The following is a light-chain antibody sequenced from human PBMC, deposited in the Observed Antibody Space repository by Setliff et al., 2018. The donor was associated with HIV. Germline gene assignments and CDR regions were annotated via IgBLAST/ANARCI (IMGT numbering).Light chain of an antibody. CDR2: DVS. CDR3: CSYAGSYTHYV. V-gene: IGLV2-11*01. J-gene: IGLJ1*01. Sequence: LTQPRSVSGSPGQSVTISCTGTSSDAGGYKYVSWYQQHPGKAPKLIIYDVSKRPSGVPDRFSGSKSGNTASLTISGLQAEDEADYYCCSYAGSYTHYVFGTGTKVTVL. CDR1: SSDAGGYKY.